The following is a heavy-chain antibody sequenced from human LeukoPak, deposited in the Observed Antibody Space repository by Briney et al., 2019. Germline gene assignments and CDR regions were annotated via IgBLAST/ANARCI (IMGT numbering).Heavy chain of an antibody. Sequence: SAKVSCKASGGTFSNYAISWVRQAPGQGLEWMGAIIPIFGTANYAQKFQGRVTITADESTSTAYMELSSLRSEDTAVYYCARILSSSWYEYFHHWGQGTLVTVSS. CDR1: GGTFSNYA. CDR2: IIPIFGTA. J-gene: IGHJ1*01. V-gene: IGHV1-69*13. CDR3: ARILSSSWYEYFHH. D-gene: IGHD6-19*01.